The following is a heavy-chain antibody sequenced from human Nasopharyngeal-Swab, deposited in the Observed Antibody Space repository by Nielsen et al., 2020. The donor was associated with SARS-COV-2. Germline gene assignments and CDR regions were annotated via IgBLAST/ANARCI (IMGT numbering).Heavy chain of an antibody. CDR3: AKAMGSVYDTSGHYNAFDI. CDR2: ISGSVDST. D-gene: IGHD3-22*01. V-gene: IGHV3-23*01. J-gene: IGHJ3*02. Sequence: VRQAPGKGLEWVSGISGSVDSTYYADSVKGRFTISRDNSKNTLYLLMNSLRVEDTAVYYCAKAMGSVYDTSGHYNAFDIWGQGTTVTVSS.